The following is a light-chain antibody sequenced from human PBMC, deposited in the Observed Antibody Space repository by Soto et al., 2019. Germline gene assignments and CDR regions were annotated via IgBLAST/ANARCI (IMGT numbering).Light chain of an antibody. CDR2: GNS. J-gene: IGLJ2*01. CDR3: QSYDISLSGFVI. Sequence: QSVLTQPPSVSGAPGQRVTISCTGSSSNIGAGYDVHWYQQLPGTAPKLLIYGNSNRRSGVPDRLSGSKSGTSASLAITGLQAEDEGDYYCQSYDISLSGFVIFGGGTKLTVL. V-gene: IGLV1-40*01. CDR1: SSNIGAGYD.